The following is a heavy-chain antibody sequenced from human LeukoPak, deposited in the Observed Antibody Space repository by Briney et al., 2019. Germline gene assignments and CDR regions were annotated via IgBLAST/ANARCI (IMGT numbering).Heavy chain of an antibody. J-gene: IGHJ5*02. V-gene: IGHV4-4*08. CDR1: GVSISGHY. D-gene: IGHD2-2*01. CDR2: ISNSGDT. CDR3: ARGSPYAS. Sequence: KPSESLSLTCSVSGVSISGHYWSWIRLPPGKGLEWIGYISNSGDTRYSPSLKNRVTISLDTSKNQFSLTLNSVTAADTAVYYGARGSPYASWGQGTLVTVSS.